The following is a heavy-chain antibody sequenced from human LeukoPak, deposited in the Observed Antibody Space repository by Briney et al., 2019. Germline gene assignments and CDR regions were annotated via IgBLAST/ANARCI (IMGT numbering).Heavy chain of an antibody. CDR3: ASIGYLGLGYFQH. D-gene: IGHD5-12*01. CDR1: GGSISSYY. V-gene: IGHV4-59*08. J-gene: IGHJ1*01. Sequence: SETLSLTCTVSGGSISSYYWSWIRQPPGKGLEWIGYIYYSGSTNYNPSLKSRVTISVDTSKNQFSLKLSSVTAADTAVYYCASIGYLGLGYFQHWGQGTLVTVSS. CDR2: IYYSGST.